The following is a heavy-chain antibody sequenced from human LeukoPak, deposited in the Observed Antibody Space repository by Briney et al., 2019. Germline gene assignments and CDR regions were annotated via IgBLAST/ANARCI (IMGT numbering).Heavy chain of an antibody. J-gene: IGHJ4*02. CDR3: TTQGY. CDR1: GFTFSNAW. V-gene: IGHV3-15*01. Sequence: GGALRVSSAASGFTFSNAWMSWVRQAPGKGLEWVGRIKSKTDSGTTDYAAPVKGRFTISRDDSKNTLYLQMNSLETEDTAVYYCTTQGYWGQGTLVTVSS. CDR2: IKSKTDSGTT.